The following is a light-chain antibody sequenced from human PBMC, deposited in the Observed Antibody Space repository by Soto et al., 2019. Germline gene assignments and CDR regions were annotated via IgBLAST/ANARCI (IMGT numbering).Light chain of an antibody. CDR1: SSDVGSYNL. V-gene: IGLV2-23*02. CDR3: RSFAGSSTFVV. J-gene: IGLJ2*01. Sequence: QAALTQPASVSGSPGQSITISCTGTSSDVGSYNLVSWYQQHPGKAPKLMIYEDSKRPSGVSNRFSGSKSGNTASLTISGLQAEDEADYYCRSFAGSSTFVVFGGGIKVTVL. CDR2: EDS.